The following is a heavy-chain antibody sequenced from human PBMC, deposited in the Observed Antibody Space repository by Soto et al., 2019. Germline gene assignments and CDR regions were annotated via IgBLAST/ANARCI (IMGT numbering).Heavy chain of an antibody. CDR2: IYYSGST. V-gene: IGHV4-59*08. CDR1: GGSISSYY. CDR3: ARLIAAAGTQYYFDY. Sequence: QVQLQESGPGLVKPSETLSLTCTVSGGSISSYYWSWIRQPPGKGLEWIGYIYYSGSTNYNPSLYGRVTFPVVTSKNQFSLKLSSVTAADTALYCCARLIAAAGTQYYFDYWGQGTLVTVSS. D-gene: IGHD6-13*01. J-gene: IGHJ4*02.